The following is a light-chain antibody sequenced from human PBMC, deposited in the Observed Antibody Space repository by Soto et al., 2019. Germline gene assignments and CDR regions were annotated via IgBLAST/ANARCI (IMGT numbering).Light chain of an antibody. CDR1: ESISRH. V-gene: IGKV1-39*01. Sequence: DIQMTQSPSSLSASVGDRVTITCRASESISRHLNWYQQKPGKAPKLLIYAASSLQNGVPSRFSGCGSGTDFSLTISNLQPEYFATYYCQQSYSTLSITFGQGTRLEIK. CDR2: AAS. J-gene: IGKJ5*01. CDR3: QQSYSTLSIT.